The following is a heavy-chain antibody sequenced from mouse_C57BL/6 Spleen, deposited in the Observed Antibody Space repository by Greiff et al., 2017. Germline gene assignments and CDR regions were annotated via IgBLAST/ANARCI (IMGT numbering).Heavy chain of an antibody. CDR2: ISDGGSYT. V-gene: IGHV5-4*01. CDR1: GFTFSSYA. CDR3: AREESSGPFAY. J-gene: IGHJ3*01. Sequence: EVQRVESGGGLVKPGGSLKLSCAASGFTFSSYAMSWVRQTPEKRLEWVATISDGGSYTYYPDNVKGRFTISRDNAKNNLYLQMSHLKSEDTAMYYCAREESSGPFAYWGQGTLVTVSA. D-gene: IGHD3-2*02.